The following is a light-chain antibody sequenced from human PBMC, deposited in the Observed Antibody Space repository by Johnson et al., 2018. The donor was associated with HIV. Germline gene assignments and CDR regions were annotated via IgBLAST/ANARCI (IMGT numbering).Light chain of an antibody. CDR3: GTWDISLSAGV. V-gene: IGLV1-51*02. J-gene: IGLJ1*01. CDR1: SSNIGNNY. CDR2: END. Sequence: QSVLTQPPSVSAAPGQKVTISCSGGSSNIGNNYVSWYQQLPGTAPKLLIYENDKRPSGIPDRFPGSKSGTSASLAITGLQTGDEADYYCGTWDISLSAGVFGTGTKVTVL.